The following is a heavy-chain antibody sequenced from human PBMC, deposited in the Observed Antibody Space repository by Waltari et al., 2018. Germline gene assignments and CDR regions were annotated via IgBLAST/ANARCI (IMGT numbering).Heavy chain of an antibody. CDR2: IDTAGGT. D-gene: IGHD1-26*01. CDR3: AKEWERPGNWYFDL. J-gene: IGHJ2*01. CDR1: GFTFRSYY. V-gene: IGHV3-13*01. Sequence: EVQLVESGGGLVQPGGSRRLSCTAPGFTFRSYYMHWVRQVTGKGLEWVSGIDTAGGTYYPGSVKGRFTISRENAKNSLYLQMNSLTAGDTAVYYCAKEWERPGNWYFDLWGRGTLVTVSS.